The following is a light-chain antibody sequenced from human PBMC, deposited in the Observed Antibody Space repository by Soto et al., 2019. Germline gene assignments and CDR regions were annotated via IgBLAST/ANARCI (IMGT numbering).Light chain of an antibody. CDR3: QQRSDLPPT. CDR1: QSVSSH. Sequence: EIVLTQSPATLSLSPGERATLSCRASQSVSSHLAWYQQKPGQTPRLLIYDASNRATGIPARFSGSGSGTDFTLTISSREPEDFAVYYCQQRSDLPPTFGQGTKVEIK. J-gene: IGKJ1*01. CDR2: DAS. V-gene: IGKV3-11*01.